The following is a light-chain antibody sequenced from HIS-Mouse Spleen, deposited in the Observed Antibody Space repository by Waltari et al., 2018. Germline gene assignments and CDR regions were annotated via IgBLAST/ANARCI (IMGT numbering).Light chain of an antibody. CDR2: RNN. V-gene: IGLV1-47*01. CDR3: AACDDSLSGPV. CDR1: SSNIGSNY. J-gene: IGLJ3*02. Sequence: QSVLTQPPSASGTPGQRVTISCSGSSSNIGSNYVYWYHQLPGTAPKPLIYRNNRRPSGSPDRFYGSKSGTSASLAISGLRAEDEADYYCAACDDSLSGPVFGGGTKLTVL.